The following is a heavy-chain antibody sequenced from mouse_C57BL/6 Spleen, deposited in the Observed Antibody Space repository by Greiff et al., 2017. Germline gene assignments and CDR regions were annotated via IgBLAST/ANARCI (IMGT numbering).Heavy chain of an antibody. V-gene: IGHV5-4*03. J-gene: IGHJ3*01. D-gene: IGHD1-1*01. Sequence: EVMLVESGGGLVKPGGSLKLSCAASGFTFSSYAMSWVRQTPEKRLEWVATISDGGSYTYYPDNVKGRFTISRDNAKNNLYLQMSHLKSEDTAMYYCARGDYGSSPPWFAYWGQGTLVTVSA. CDR2: ISDGGSYT. CDR3: ARGDYGSSPPWFAY. CDR1: GFTFSSYA.